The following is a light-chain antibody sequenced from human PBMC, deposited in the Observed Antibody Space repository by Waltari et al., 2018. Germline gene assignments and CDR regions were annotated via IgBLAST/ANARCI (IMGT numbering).Light chain of an antibody. V-gene: IGKV1-39*01. Sequence: DIQMTQSPSSLSASVGDRVTITCRASQSLSNYLNWYQHKAGEAPKLLIHCAFNLQSGGPSRFSGSGSVTDFTLTISSLQPEEVATYYGHQTRSLPDTFGQGTKLEI. CDR2: CAF. CDR3: HQTRSLPDT. J-gene: IGKJ2*01. CDR1: QSLSNY.